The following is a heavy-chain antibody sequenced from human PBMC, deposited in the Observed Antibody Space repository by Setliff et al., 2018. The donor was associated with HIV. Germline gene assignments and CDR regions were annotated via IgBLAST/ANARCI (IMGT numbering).Heavy chain of an antibody. D-gene: IGHD2-15*01. V-gene: IGHV4-31*11. CDR2: MYSSGNN. CDR3: ARGYCSGGFCHPNYYHYMDV. CDR1: GVSITSADYY. Sequence: SETLSLTCAVSGVSITSADYYWSWIRQHPVKGLEWIGYMYSSGNNYYNPSLKSRLVVSVDESKDQFSLNLSSVTAADTAVYYCARGYCSGGFCHPNYYHYMDVWGKGTTVTVSS. J-gene: IGHJ6*03.